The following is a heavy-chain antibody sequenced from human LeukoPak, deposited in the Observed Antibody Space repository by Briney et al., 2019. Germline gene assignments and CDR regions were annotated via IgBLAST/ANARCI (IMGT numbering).Heavy chain of an antibody. CDR1: GFTFNTYS. V-gene: IGHV3-21*01. J-gene: IGHJ4*02. D-gene: IGHD6-13*01. Sequence: GGSLRLSCAASGFTFNTYSMNWVRQAPGKVLEWVSSISSSSTYIYYADSVKGRFTISRDNAKNSLYLQMNSLRAEDTAVYYCASSGIAAPDYWGQGTLVTVSS. CDR2: ISSSSTYI. CDR3: ASSGIAAPDY.